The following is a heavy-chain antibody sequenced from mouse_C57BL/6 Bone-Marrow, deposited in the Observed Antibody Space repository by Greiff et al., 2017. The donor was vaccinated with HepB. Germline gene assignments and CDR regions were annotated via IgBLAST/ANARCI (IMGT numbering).Heavy chain of an antibody. CDR1: GFTFSSYA. J-gene: IGHJ2*01. CDR3: TRHPCTTVVATGTYFDC. CDR2: ISSGGDYI. D-gene: IGHD1-1*01. V-gene: IGHV5-9-1*02. Sequence: DVKLVESGEGLVKPGGSLKLSCAASGFTFSSYAMSWVRQTPEKRLEWVAYISSGGDYIYYADTVKGRFTISRDNARNTLYLQMSSLKSEDTAMYYCTRHPCTTVVATGTYFDCWGKGTTLTVSS.